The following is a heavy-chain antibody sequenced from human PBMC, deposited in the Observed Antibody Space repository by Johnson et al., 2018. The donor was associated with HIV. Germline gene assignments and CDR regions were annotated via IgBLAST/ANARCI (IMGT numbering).Heavy chain of an antibody. V-gene: IGHV3-66*01. CDR2: IYSGDRT. CDR1: GFTFSSYA. Sequence: VQLVESGGGLVQPGGSLRLSCAASGFTFSSYAMSWVRQGPGKGLEWVSGIYSGDRTYSAVSVKGRFTISRDNSKNTLYLQMNSLRAEDTAVYYCARSQVAATSEGAFDIWGQGTMVTVSS. D-gene: IGHD2-15*01. CDR3: ARSQVAATSEGAFDI. J-gene: IGHJ3*02.